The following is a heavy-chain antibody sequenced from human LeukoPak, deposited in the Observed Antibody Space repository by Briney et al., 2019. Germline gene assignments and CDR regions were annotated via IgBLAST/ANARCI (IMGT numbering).Heavy chain of an antibody. D-gene: IGHD2-2*01. CDR2: INSSGETI. Sequence: GGSLTLPCAAAGLTFRSYDMYWVRQAPGKGLEWVAYINSSGETIYYAASVKGRFTISRDNDNKSLYLRVNGLRVEDTAIYYCIPPAAGLRRTISTEYFQHWGQGALVTVSS. V-gene: IGHV3-48*03. CDR1: GLTFRSYD. CDR3: IPPAAGLRRTISTEYFQH. J-gene: IGHJ1*01.